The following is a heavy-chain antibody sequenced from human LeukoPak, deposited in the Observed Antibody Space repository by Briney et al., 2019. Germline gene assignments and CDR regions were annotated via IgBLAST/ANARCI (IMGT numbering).Heavy chain of an antibody. V-gene: IGHV3-74*01. D-gene: IGHD3-22*01. CDR3: ARVLSGSWDWFDP. CDR1: GFTFSRYW. J-gene: IGHJ5*02. Sequence: PGGSPRLSCAASGFTFSRYWVHWVRQAPGKGLEWVSRINPDGSTTTHADSVKGRFTISRDNAKNTLYLQMNSLRAEDTAMYYCARVLSGSWDWFDPWGQGTLVTVSS. CDR2: INPDGSTT.